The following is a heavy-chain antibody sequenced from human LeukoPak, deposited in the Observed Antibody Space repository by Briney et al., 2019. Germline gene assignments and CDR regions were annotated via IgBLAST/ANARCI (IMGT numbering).Heavy chain of an antibody. Sequence: PSGTLSLTCAVSGGSISSSNWWSWVRQPPGKGLEWIGEIYHSGSTNYNPSLKSRVTISVDKSKNQFSLKLSSVTAADTGVYYCARGVAAAGTDWFDPWGQGTLVTVSS. CDR2: IYHSGST. CDR1: GGSISSSNW. D-gene: IGHD6-13*01. J-gene: IGHJ5*02. CDR3: ARGVAAAGTDWFDP. V-gene: IGHV4-4*02.